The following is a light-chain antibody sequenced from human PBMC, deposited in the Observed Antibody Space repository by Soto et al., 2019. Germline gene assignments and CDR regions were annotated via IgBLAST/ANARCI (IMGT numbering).Light chain of an antibody. Sequence: TQSPALLSVSPGETATLSCKASQPIAIKLAWYQQSPGQTPRLLIYGASTRASGVPDRFSGSGSVTDFTLTITSPQPEDFATYYCQQYYDWPPNTFGQGTKLDIK. CDR2: GAS. J-gene: IGKJ2*01. CDR1: QPIAIK. V-gene: IGKV3D-15*01. CDR3: QQYYDWPPNT.